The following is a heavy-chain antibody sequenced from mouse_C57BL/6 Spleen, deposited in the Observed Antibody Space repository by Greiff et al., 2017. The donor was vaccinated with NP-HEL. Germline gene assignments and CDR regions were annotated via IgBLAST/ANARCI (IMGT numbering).Heavy chain of an antibody. CDR1: GFNIKDDY. CDR2: IDPENGDT. J-gene: IGHJ2*01. CDR3: TTHCGIDY. Sequence: VQLQQSGAELVRPGASVKLSCTSSGFNIKDDYMHWVKQRPEQGLEWIGWIDPENGDTEYASKFQGKATITADTSSNTAYLQLSSLTSEDTAVYYCTTHCGIDYWGQGTTLTVSS. V-gene: IGHV14-4*01.